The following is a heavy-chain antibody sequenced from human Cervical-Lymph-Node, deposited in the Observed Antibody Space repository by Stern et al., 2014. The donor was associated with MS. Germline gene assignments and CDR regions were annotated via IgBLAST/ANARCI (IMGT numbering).Heavy chain of an antibody. CDR3: ARGSGDNWFGP. CDR2: VIPFVGTS. V-gene: IGHV1-69*06. Sequence: VQLVQSGAEVKKPGSSVKVSCKSSGGISWVRQAPGQGLEWMGGVIPFVGTSNYAQKFQGRVIIPADTSTNTTYLHLSRLTSVDTAVYYCARGSGDNWFGPWGQGTLVTVSS. J-gene: IGHJ5*02. D-gene: IGHD3-10*01. CDR1: GG.